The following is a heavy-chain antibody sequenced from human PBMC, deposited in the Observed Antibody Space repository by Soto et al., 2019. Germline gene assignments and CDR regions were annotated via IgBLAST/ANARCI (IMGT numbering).Heavy chain of an antibody. D-gene: IGHD2-2*01. CDR2: ISSSSSYI. Sequence: LRLSCAASGFTFSSYSMNWVRQAPGKGLEWVSSISSSSSYIYYADSVKGRFTISRDNAKNSLYLQMNSLRAEDTAVYYCARVSSHYYYGMDVWGQGTTVTVSS. CDR3: ARVSSHYYYGMDV. J-gene: IGHJ6*02. V-gene: IGHV3-21*01. CDR1: GFTFSSYS.